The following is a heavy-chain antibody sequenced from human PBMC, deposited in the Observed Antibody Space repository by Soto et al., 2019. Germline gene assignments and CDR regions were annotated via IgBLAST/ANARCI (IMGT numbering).Heavy chain of an antibody. Sequence: EVHMVESGGGLVQPGRSLRLSCKTSGFIFGDYALNWVRQAPGKGLEWVGLIRSRAHGVTTEYGASVKGRFIISRDDSTRTAYLQRNSLYTEDTGVYYCTRDGGDFWRASSSFDYWVQGTLVTVSS. CDR3: TRDGGDFWRASSSFDY. V-gene: IGHV3-49*04. CDR1: GFIFGDYA. J-gene: IGHJ4*02. D-gene: IGHD3-3*01. CDR2: IRSRAHGVTT.